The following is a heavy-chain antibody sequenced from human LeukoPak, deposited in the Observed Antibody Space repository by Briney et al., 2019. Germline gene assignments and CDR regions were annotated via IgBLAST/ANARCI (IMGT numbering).Heavy chain of an antibody. CDR2: ISYSGST. D-gene: IGHD3-10*01. J-gene: IGHJ4*02. CDR1: GGSISSYS. V-gene: IGHV4-59*01. Sequence: SETLSLTCAVSGGSISSYSRSWIRQPPGKGLEWIGCISYSGSTTYNPSLKSRVNISVDTSKIQFSLKLSSVTAAYTAVYYCARSRSGSYYNPYYFDYWGQGTLVTVSS. CDR3: ARSRSGSYYNPYYFDY.